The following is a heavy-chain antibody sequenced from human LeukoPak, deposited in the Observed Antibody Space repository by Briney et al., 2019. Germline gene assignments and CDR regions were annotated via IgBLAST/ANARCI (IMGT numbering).Heavy chain of an antibody. J-gene: IGHJ5*02. D-gene: IGHD3-10*01. CDR2: IIPIFGTA. CDR3: ARDGQSRGGFDP. Sequence: SVKVSCKASGGTFSSYAISWVRQAPGQGLEWMGRIIPIFGTANYAQKFQGRVTITTDEPTSTAYMELSSLRSEDTAVYYCARDGQSRGGFDPWGQGTLVTVSS. CDR1: GGTFSSYA. V-gene: IGHV1-69*05.